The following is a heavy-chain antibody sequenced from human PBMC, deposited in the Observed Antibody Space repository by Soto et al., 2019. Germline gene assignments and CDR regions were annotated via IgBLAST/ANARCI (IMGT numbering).Heavy chain of an antibody. D-gene: IGHD3-3*01. CDR1: GGYFGGYY. CDR2: INHSGST. V-gene: IGHV4-34*01. Sequence: PSETLSLTCGVYGGYFGGYYGSWIRQPPGKGLEWIGEINHSGSTNYNPSLKSRVTISVDTSKNQFSLKLSSVTAADTAVYYCARVPFWSGYYYFDYWGQGTLVTVSS. J-gene: IGHJ4*02. CDR3: ARVPFWSGYYYFDY.